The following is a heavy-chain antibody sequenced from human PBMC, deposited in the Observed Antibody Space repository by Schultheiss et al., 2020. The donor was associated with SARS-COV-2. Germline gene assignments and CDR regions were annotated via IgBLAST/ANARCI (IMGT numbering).Heavy chain of an antibody. CDR3: ARDRDSGYGGYNGMDV. V-gene: IGHV3-30*03. D-gene: IGHD5-12*01. J-gene: IGHJ6*02. Sequence: GGSLRLSCAASGFTFSSYGMHWVRQAPGKGLEWVALISYDGSNKYYADSVKGRFTISRDNSKNTLYLQMNSLRAEDTAVYYCARDRDSGYGGYNGMDVWGQGTTVTVAS. CDR2: ISYDGSNK. CDR1: GFTFSSYG.